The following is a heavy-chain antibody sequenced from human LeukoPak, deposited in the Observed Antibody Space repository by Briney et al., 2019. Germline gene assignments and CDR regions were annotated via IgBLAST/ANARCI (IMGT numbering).Heavy chain of an antibody. CDR3: ASGLRYFDLYY. CDR1: GGSISSYY. Sequence: NASETLSLTCTVSGGSISSYYWSWIRQPPGKGLEWIGYIHYTGSTNYNPSLKSRVTISVDTSKNQFSLKLSSVTAADTAVYYCASGLRYFDLYYWGQGTLVTVSS. V-gene: IGHV4-59*01. J-gene: IGHJ4*02. CDR2: IHYTGST. D-gene: IGHD3-9*01.